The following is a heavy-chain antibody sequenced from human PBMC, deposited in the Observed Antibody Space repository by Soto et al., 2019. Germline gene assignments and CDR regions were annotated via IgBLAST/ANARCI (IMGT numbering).Heavy chain of an antibody. Sequence: LSLTCTVSGGSISSGGYYWSWIRQHPGKGLEWIGYIYYSGSTYYNPSLKSRVTISVDTSKNQFSLKLSSVTAADTAVYYCARALTMVRGVIITDYYYGMDVWGQGTTVTVSS. D-gene: IGHD3-10*01. J-gene: IGHJ6*02. CDR2: IYYSGST. CDR1: GGSISSGGYY. CDR3: ARALTMVRGVIITDYYYGMDV. V-gene: IGHV4-31*03.